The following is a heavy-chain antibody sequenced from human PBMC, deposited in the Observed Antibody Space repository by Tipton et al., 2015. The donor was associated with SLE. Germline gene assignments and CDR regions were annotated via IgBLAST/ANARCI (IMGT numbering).Heavy chain of an antibody. J-gene: IGHJ2*01. CDR3: ARYLSSRWSDWYFDL. CDR2: IYHSGST. D-gene: IGHD6-13*01. V-gene: IGHV4-38-2*02. CDR1: GYSISSGYY. Sequence: TLSLTCTVSGYSISSGYYWGWIRQPPGKGLEWIGSIYHSGSTYYNPSLKSRVTISVDTSKNQFSLKLSSVTAADTAVYYCARYLSSRWSDWYFDLWGRGTLVTVSS.